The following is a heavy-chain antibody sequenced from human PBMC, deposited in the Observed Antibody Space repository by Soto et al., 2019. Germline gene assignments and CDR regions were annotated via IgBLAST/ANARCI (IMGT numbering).Heavy chain of an antibody. Sequence: GASVKPSCMDSGYDFISYGFSWVRQARGQGLEWMGWINAGNGNTKYSQKFQGRVTITRDTSASTAYMELSSLRSEDTAVYYCARCSGSPTWDFDYWGQGTLVTV. CDR1: GYDFISYG. V-gene: IGHV1-3*01. D-gene: IGHD3-10*02. J-gene: IGHJ4*02. CDR2: INAGNGNT. CDR3: ARCSGSPTWDFDY.